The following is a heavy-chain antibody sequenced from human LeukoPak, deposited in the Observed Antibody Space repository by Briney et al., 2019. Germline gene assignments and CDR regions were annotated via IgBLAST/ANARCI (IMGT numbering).Heavy chain of an antibody. D-gene: IGHD3-10*01. CDR2: ISAYKGNT. CDR3: ARDLYYYGSGSYYDVFDV. CDR1: GYTFSTYG. V-gene: IGHV1-18*01. Sequence: ASVKVSCTASGYTFSTYGISWVRQAPGQGLNRMGWISAYKGNTYYAQKLQGRVTMTTDTSTSTAYMELRSLRSDDTAIYYCARDLYYYGSGSYYDVFDVWGQGTMVTVSS. J-gene: IGHJ3*01.